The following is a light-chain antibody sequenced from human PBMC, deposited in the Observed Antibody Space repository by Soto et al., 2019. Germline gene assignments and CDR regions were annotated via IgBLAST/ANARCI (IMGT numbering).Light chain of an antibody. CDR1: QSISTE. V-gene: IGKV3-15*01. CDR3: QQGHNWPLT. CDR2: SAS. J-gene: IGKJ2*01. Sequence: EIVITQSPATLSVSPGERATLSCRASQSISTELAWYQQKPGQPPRLLIYSASTRATGVPARFTGSGSGSEFTLTISVLQSEDFAVYYCQQGHNWPLTFGQGTRLEI.